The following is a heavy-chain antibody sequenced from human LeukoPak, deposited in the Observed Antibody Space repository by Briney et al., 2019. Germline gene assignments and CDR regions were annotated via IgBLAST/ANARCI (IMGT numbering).Heavy chain of an antibody. D-gene: IGHD6-19*01. CDR1: GGTFSSYA. J-gene: IGHJ4*02. Sequence: SVKVSCKASGGTFSSYAISWVRQAPGQGLEWMGGIIPIFGTANYAQKFQGRVTITTDESTSTAYMELSSLRSEDTAVYYCAMEEEQWLVTDYWGQGTLVTVSS. CDR2: IIPIFGTA. CDR3: AMEEEQWLVTDY. V-gene: IGHV1-69*05.